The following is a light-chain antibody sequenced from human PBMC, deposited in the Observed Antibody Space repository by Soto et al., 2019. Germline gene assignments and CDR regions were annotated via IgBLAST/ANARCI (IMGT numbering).Light chain of an antibody. Sequence: EIVMRQFPVTLSVSPGERATLSCRASQSLTNSFIAWYQQRPGQAPRLLIYGTSSRATGIPDRFSGSGSGTDFTLTISRLEPEDFAVYYCQQYGNSPITFGQGTRLEIK. V-gene: IGKV3-20*01. CDR3: QQYGNSPIT. J-gene: IGKJ5*01. CDR2: GTS. CDR1: QSLTNSF.